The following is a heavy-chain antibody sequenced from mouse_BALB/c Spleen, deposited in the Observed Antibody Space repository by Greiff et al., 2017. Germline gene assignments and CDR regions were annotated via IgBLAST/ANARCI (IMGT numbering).Heavy chain of an antibody. CDR1: GFTFSSYT. CDR3: ARRDWAWFAY. D-gene: IGHD4-1*01. V-gene: IGHV5-12-2*01. J-gene: IGHJ3*01. Sequence: EVNLVESGGGLVQPGGSLKLSCAASGFTFSSYTMSWVRQTPEKRLEWVAYISNGGGSTYYPDTVKGRFNISRDNAKNTLYLQMSSLKSEDTAMYYCARRDWAWFAYWGQGTLVTVSA. CDR2: ISNGGGST.